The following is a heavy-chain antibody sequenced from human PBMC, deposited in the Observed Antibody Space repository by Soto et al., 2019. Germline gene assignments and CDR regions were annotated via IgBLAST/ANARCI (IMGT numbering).Heavy chain of an antibody. CDR3: ADRRYYDSSGYNFDY. CDR1: GYTFTSYA. CDR2: INAGNGNT. V-gene: IGHV1-3*01. D-gene: IGHD3-22*01. Sequence: VKVSCKASGYTFTSYAMHWVRQAPGQRLEWMGWINAGNGNTKYSQKFQGRVTITRDTSASTAYMELTNMDPVDTATYYCADRRYYDSSGYNFDYWGQGTLVTVSS. J-gene: IGHJ4*02.